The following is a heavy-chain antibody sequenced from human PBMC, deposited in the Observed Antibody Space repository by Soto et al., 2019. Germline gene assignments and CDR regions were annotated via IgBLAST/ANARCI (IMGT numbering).Heavy chain of an antibody. D-gene: IGHD3-3*01. CDR3: ARNGTAFWSNDHTRGFFDF. Sequence: SETLSLTCAVSGDSISSSSYYWGWIRQPPGKGLEWIGSIFYSGSTSYNPSLKSRVTISVDTSKNQFSLKLNSVTAADTAVYYCARNGTAFWSNDHTRGFFDFWGQGTLVTVSS. J-gene: IGHJ4*02. CDR2: IFYSGST. CDR1: GDSISSSSYY. V-gene: IGHV4-39*01.